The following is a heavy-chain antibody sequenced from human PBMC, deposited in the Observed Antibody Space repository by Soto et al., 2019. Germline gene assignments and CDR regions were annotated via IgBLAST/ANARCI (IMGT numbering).Heavy chain of an antibody. D-gene: IGHD3-10*01. CDR2: IYHSGST. V-gene: IGHV4-30-2*01. J-gene: IGHJ6*02. CDR1: GVSISSGGYS. Sequence: PSETLSLTCAVSGVSISSGGYSWSWIRQPPGKGLEWIGYIYHSGSTYYNPSLQSRVTISVDTSKNQFSLKLSSVTAADTAVYYCARDSLWFGELSHYYYGMDVWGQGTTVTVSS. CDR3: ARDSLWFGELSHYYYGMDV.